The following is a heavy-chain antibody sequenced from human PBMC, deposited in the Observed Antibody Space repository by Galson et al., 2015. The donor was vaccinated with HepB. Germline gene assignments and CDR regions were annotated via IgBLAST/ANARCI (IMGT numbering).Heavy chain of an antibody. CDR2: ISAYNGNT. D-gene: IGHD3-3*01. CDR3: ARDQQGITIFGVVIPNYYYYYMDV. J-gene: IGHJ6*03. V-gene: IGHV1-18*01. CDR1: GYTFTSYG. Sequence: SVKVSCKASGYTFTSYGISWVRQAPGQGLEWMGWISAYNGNTNYAQKLQGRVTMTTDTSTSTAYMELRSLRSDDTAVYYCARDQQGITIFGVVIPNYYYYYMDVWGKGTTVTVSS.